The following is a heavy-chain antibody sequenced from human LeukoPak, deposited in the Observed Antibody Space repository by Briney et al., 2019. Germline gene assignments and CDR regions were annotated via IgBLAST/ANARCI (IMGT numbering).Heavy chain of an antibody. D-gene: IGHD6-19*01. Sequence: GGSLRLSCAASGFTFSNYAMSWVRQAPGKGLEWVSALSGGGVTTYYADSVKGRFSISRDNSKNTLYLQMNSLRAEDTAVYYCARSIAVAGYYFDYWGQGTLVTVSS. CDR2: LSGGGVTT. V-gene: IGHV3-23*01. J-gene: IGHJ4*02. CDR3: ARSIAVAGYYFDY. CDR1: GFTFSNYA.